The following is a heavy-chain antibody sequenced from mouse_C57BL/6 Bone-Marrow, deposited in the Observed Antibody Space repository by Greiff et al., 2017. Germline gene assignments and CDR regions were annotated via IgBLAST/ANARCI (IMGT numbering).Heavy chain of an antibody. CDR3: ARARYYYGSSPYAMDY. Sequence: VQLQQSGAELARPGASVKLSCKASGYTFTSYGISWVKQRTGQGLEWIGEIYPRSGNTYYNEKFKGKATLTADKSSSTAYMELGSLTSEDSAVYFCARARYYYGSSPYAMDYWGQGTSVTVSS. D-gene: IGHD1-1*01. CDR1: GYTFTSYG. J-gene: IGHJ4*01. V-gene: IGHV1-81*01. CDR2: IYPRSGNT.